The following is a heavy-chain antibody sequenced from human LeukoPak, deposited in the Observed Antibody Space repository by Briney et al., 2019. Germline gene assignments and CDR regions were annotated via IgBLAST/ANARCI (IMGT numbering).Heavy chain of an antibody. V-gene: IGHV3-30-3*01. J-gene: IGHJ4*02. Sequence: GGSLRLSCAASGFTFDIYSMHWVRQAPGKGLEWVAVISYDGTEKYYTDSVKGRFNISGDNSKNRVYLQMDSLRLEDTAVYFCIRDKPWQQFIFDYWGQGTLVTVSS. CDR1: GFTFDIYS. CDR3: IRDKPWQQFIFDY. CDR2: ISYDGTEK. D-gene: IGHD6-13*01.